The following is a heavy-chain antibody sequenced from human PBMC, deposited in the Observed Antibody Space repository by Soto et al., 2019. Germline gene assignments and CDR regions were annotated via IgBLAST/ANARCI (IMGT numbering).Heavy chain of an antibody. J-gene: IGHJ4*02. Sequence: PSDTLSLTCTVSSGSISSSSYYWVLIRQPPGKGLEWIGSIYYSWSTYHNPPLKSRVTISKDTSKNKFSLKLSSVTAADTAVYYCAVGSSGFYYIYWGQGIQVTVSS. D-gene: IGHD1-26*01. CDR3: AVGSSGFYYIY. V-gene: IGHV4-39*01. CDR2: IYYSWST. CDR1: SGSISSSSYY.